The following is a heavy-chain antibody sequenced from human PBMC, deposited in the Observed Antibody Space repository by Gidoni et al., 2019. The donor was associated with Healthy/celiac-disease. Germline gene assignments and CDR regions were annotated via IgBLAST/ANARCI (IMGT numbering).Heavy chain of an antibody. Sequence: EVQLVESGGGLVKPGGSLRLSCAAAGFTCSNAWMSWARQAPGQGLDWVGRIKSKTDGGTTDYAAPVKGRFTISRDDSKNTLYLQMNSLKTEDTAVYYCTTDYYGSGSYYHYYYYYGMDVWGQGTTVTVSS. CDR1: GFTCSNAW. J-gene: IGHJ6*02. CDR2: IKSKTDGGTT. CDR3: TTDYYGSGSYYHYYYYYGMDV. V-gene: IGHV3-15*01. D-gene: IGHD3-10*01.